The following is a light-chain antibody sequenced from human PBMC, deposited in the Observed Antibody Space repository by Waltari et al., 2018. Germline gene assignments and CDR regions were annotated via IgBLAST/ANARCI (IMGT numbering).Light chain of an antibody. J-gene: IGKJ1*01. CDR3: QQYNTYSLWA. Sequence: DIQMTQSPSTLSASVGDRVTITCRASQNSSRRLAWYQQKPGKAPNLLIYKTSSLQSGVPSRFHGSGSGTGFTLNISSLQPEDFATYYCQQYNTYSLWAFGHGTKVEIK. CDR2: KTS. CDR1: QNSSRR. V-gene: IGKV1-5*03.